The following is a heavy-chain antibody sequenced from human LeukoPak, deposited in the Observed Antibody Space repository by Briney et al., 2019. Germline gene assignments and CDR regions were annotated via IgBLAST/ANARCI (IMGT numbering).Heavy chain of an antibody. V-gene: IGHV3-64*01. CDR1: GFAFSSYA. Sequence: GGSLRLSCAASGFAFSSYAMYWVRQAPGKGLEYVSAISSNGGSTYYANSVKGRFTISRDNSKNTLYLQMGSLRAEDMAVYYCARGPYRESYFDYWGQGTLVTVSS. CDR2: ISSNGGST. CDR3: ARGPYRESYFDY. D-gene: IGHD1-14*01. J-gene: IGHJ4*02.